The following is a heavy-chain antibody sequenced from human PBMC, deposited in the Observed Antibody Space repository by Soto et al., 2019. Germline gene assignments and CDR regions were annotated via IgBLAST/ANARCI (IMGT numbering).Heavy chain of an antibody. J-gene: IGHJ4*02. CDR3: ARGRSINTNMDY. V-gene: IGHV3-21*01. D-gene: IGHD2-2*01. CDR1: GFTFSTYS. CDR2: ISSSGGSG. Sequence: EVQLVESGGGLVKPGGSLRLSCAASGFTFSTYSMNWVRQAPGKGLEWVSSISSSGGSGSYAESVKGRFTISRDNAKNSLYLQMDSLRAEDTAVYYCARGRSINTNMDYWGQGTLVTVSS.